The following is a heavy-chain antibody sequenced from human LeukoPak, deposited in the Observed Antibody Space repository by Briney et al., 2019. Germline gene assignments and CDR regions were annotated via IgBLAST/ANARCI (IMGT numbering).Heavy chain of an antibody. CDR3: ARSEGYYYGSGSFFDY. CDR2: INPNSGGT. V-gene: IGHV1-2*02. D-gene: IGHD3-10*01. J-gene: IGHJ4*02. CDR1: GYTFTGYY. Sequence: GASVKVSCKASGYTFTGYYMHWVRQAPGQGLEWMGWINPNSGGTNYAQKFRGRVTMTRDTSISTAYMELSRLRSDDTAVYYCARSEGYYYGSGSFFDYWGQGTLVTVSS.